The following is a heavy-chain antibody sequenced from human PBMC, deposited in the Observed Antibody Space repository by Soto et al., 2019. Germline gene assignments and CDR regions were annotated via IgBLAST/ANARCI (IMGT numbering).Heavy chain of an antibody. CDR3: ARDDYPYYDDSSGYHFDY. D-gene: IGHD3-22*01. V-gene: IGHV3-48*01. CDR2: ISSSSSTI. CDR1: GFTFSSYS. Sequence: GGSLRLSCAAPGFTFSSYSMNRVRQAPGKGLEWVSYISSSSSTIYYADSVKGRFTISRDNAKNSLYLQMNSLRAEDTAVYYCARDDYPYYDDSSGYHFDYWGQGALVTVS. J-gene: IGHJ4*02.